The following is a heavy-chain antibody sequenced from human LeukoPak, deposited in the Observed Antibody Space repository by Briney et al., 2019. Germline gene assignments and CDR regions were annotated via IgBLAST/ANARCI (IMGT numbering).Heavy chain of an antibody. CDR2: INHSGST. D-gene: IGHD3-22*01. Sequence: SETLSLTCAIYGGSFSGSYWSWIRQPPGKGLEWIGEINHSGSTNYNPSLESRVTISKDTSKNQISLKLRSVTAADTAVYYCARGPPRDYSNSGFYYNYWGQGTLVTVSS. V-gene: IGHV4-34*01. CDR1: GGSFSGSY. J-gene: IGHJ4*02. CDR3: ARGPPRDYSNSGFYYNY.